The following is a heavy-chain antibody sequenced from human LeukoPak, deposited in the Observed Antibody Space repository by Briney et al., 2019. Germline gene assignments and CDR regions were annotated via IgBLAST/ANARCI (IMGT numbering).Heavy chain of an antibody. V-gene: IGHV1-69*02. J-gene: IGHJ4*02. CDR2: IIPMMGIA. Sequence: GALVKVSCKASGGTLRRHTITWVRQAPGQGLEWMGRIIPMMGIANYAQKFQGRVTITADTSTDTAYMDLISLRSEDTAVYYCASRSHKTIVGADTREVGDYWGQGTLVTVSS. CDR1: GGTLRRHT. D-gene: IGHD1-26*01. CDR3: ASRSHKTIVGADTREVGDY.